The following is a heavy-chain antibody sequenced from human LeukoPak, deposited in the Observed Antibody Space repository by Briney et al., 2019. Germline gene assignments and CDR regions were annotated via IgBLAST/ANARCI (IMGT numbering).Heavy chain of an antibody. J-gene: IGHJ4*02. V-gene: IGHV4-39*01. CDR3: AGLDWGWSVDY. Sequence: PSETLSLTCTVSGGSISSSSFYWGWIRQPPGKGLESIGTIYYSGSTYYNPSLKSRVTISVDTSKNQFSLKLSSVTAADTVVYYCAGLDWGWSVDYWGQGTLVTVSS. CDR1: GGSISSSSFY. CDR2: IYYSGST. D-gene: IGHD3-9*01.